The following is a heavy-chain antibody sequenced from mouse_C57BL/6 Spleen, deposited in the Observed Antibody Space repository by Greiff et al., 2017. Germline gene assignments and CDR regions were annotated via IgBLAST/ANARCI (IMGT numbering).Heavy chain of an antibody. CDR2: IYPGSGST. CDR1: GYTFTSYW. D-gene: IGHD2-12*01. V-gene: IGHV1-55*01. CDR3: ARSGTYSYYAMDY. Sequence: QVQLQQPGAELVKPGASVKMSCKASGYTFTSYWITWVKQRPGQGLEWIGDIYPGSGSTNYNEKFKSKATLTVDTSSSTAYMQLSSLTSEDSAVYYCARSGTYSYYAMDYWGQGTSVTVSS. J-gene: IGHJ4*01.